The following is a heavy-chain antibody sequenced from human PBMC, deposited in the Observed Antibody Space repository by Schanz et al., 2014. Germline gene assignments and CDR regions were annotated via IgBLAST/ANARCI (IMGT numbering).Heavy chain of an antibody. CDR2: INSDGTKR. J-gene: IGHJ3*01. Sequence: QVRLVESGGGVVQPGRSLRLSCAASGFTLSSYGMHWVRQAPGKGLEWVAFINSDGTKRFYADSVKSRFTISRDNSRNTLYLQMNSLRAEDTAVYYCARELPGVVAFDFWGQGTMVTVSS. CDR3: ARELPGVVAFDF. CDR1: GFTLSSYG. V-gene: IGHV3-33*08. D-gene: IGHD7-27*01.